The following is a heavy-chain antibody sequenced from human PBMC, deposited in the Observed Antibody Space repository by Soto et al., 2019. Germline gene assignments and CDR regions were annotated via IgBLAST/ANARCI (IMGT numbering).Heavy chain of an antibody. CDR1: GFTFSIYS. V-gene: IGHV3-48*01. J-gene: IGHJ5*02. CDR3: AKDITRQNIAAAGPS. D-gene: IGHD6-13*01. CDR2: IMPGSSHI. Sequence: PGGSLRLSCAASGFTFSIYSMNWVRQAPGKGLEWVSYIMPGSSHIFYADSVKGRFTISRDNAKNSLYLQMNSLRAEDTAVYYWAKDITRQNIAAAGPSWGQGTLVTVSS.